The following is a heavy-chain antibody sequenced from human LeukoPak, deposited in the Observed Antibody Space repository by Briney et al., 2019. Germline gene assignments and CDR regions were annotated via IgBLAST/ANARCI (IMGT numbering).Heavy chain of an antibody. CDR2: ISWDGGST. J-gene: IGHJ4*02. D-gene: IGHD3-22*01. CDR1: GFTFDDYT. Sequence: GGSLRLSCAASGFTFDDYTMHWVRQAPGKGLEWVSLISWDGGSTYYADSVKGRFTISRDNSKNSLYLQMNSLRTEDTALYYCAKDQYYYGSSGIDYWGQGTLVTVSS. CDR3: AKDQYYYGSSGIDY. V-gene: IGHV3-43*01.